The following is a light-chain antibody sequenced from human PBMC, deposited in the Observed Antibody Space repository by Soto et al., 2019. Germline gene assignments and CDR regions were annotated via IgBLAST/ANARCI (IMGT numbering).Light chain of an antibody. Sequence: DIVMTQSPDSLAVSLGERATINCKSSQSVLYSSNNKNYLAWYQQKAGQPPKMLIYWASTRESGVPDRFSGSGSGTDFTLPISSLQAEDVAVYYCQQYYSSPLTFGGGTKVEIK. CDR1: QSVLYSSNNKNY. CDR2: WAS. J-gene: IGKJ4*01. V-gene: IGKV4-1*01. CDR3: QQYYSSPLT.